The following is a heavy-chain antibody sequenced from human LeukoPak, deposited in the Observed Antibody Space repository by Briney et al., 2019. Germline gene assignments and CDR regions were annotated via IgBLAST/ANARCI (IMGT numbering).Heavy chain of an antibody. Sequence: GASVKVSCKASGGTFSSYAISWLRQAPGQGLEWMGRIIPIFGTANYAQKFQGRVTITTDESTSTAYMELSSLRSEDTAVYYCASRYYYDSSGYYSGFADAFDIWGQGTMVTVSS. J-gene: IGHJ3*02. CDR2: IIPIFGTA. D-gene: IGHD3-22*01. CDR3: ASRYYYDSSGYYSGFADAFDI. V-gene: IGHV1-69*05. CDR1: GGTFSSYA.